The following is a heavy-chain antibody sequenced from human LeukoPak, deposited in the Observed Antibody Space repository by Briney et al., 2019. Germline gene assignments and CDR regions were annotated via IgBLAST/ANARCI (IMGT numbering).Heavy chain of an antibody. J-gene: IGHJ4*02. V-gene: IGHV4-39*01. CDR2: IYYSGST. CDR3: ARLVGSGSYLVPTYFDY. CDR1: GGSISSSSYY. D-gene: IGHD3-10*01. Sequence: PSETLSLTCTVSGGSISSSSYYWGWIRQPPGKGLEWIGGIYYSGSTYYNPSLKSRVTISVDTSKNQFSLKLSSVTAADTAVYYCARLVGSGSYLVPTYFDYWGQGTLVTVSS.